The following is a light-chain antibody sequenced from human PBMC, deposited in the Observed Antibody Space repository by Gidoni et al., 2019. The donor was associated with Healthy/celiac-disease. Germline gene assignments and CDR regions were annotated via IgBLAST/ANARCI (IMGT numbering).Light chain of an antibody. V-gene: IGKV1-39*01. CDR3: QQSYSNPYT. CDR1: QSISSY. J-gene: IGKJ2*01. Sequence: DIQMTQSPSSLSASVGDRVTITCRASQSISSYLNWYQQKPGKAPKLLIYDASSLQSGVPSRFSGSGSGTDFTLTISSLQPEDFATYYCQQSYSNPYTFGQGTKLEIK. CDR2: DAS.